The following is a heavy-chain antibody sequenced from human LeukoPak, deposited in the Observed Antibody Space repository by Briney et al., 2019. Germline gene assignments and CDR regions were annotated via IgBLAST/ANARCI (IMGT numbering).Heavy chain of an antibody. V-gene: IGHV3-53*01. J-gene: IGHJ4*02. Sequence: GGSLRLSCAASGFSVTRNYVSWVRQAPGKGLEWVSLMYSGGGTSYADSEKGRFTISRDTSKNTLYLQMSSLRAEDTAHYYCARYDNGKDYFDYWGQGTLVTVSS. CDR2: MYSGGGT. D-gene: IGHD1-1*01. CDR3: ARYDNGKDYFDY. CDR1: GFSVTRNY.